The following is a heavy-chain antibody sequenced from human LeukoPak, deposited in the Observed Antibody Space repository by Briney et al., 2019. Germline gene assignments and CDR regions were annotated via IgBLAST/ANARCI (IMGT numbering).Heavy chain of an antibody. Sequence: SETLSLTCAVYGGSFSGYYWSWIRQPPGKGLEWIGEINHSGSTNYNPSLKSRVTISVDTSKNQFSLKLSSVTAADTAVYYCARRDAIPPAGYMDVWGKGTTVTVSS. V-gene: IGHV4-34*01. CDR1: GGSFSGYY. J-gene: IGHJ6*03. CDR2: INHSGST. D-gene: IGHD2-8*01. CDR3: ARRDAIPPAGYMDV.